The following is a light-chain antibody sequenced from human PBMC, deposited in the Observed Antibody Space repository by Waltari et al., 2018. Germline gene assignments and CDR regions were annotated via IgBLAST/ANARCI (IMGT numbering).Light chain of an antibody. J-gene: IGLJ1*01. Sequence: QSALTQPASVSGSPGQSITISCSGTDSDVGPYDFVSWYQQHPGKAPPLIIYEVSNRPSGISNRFSASKSGNTASLTISGLQAEDEADYYCSSYTTSSAPGVFGTGTRVTVL. CDR1: DSDVGPYDF. V-gene: IGLV2-14*01. CDR2: EVS. CDR3: SSYTTSSAPGV.